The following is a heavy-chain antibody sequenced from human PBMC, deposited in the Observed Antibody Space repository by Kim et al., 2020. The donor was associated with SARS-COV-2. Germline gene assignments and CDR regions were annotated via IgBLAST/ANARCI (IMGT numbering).Heavy chain of an antibody. J-gene: IGHJ6*02. CDR3: ARVGGWYENYYYYYGMDV. V-gene: IGHV3-11*06. Sequence: KGRFPISRDNAKNSLYLQMNSMRAEDTAVYYCARVGGWYENYYYYYGMDVWGQGTTVTVSS. D-gene: IGHD6-19*01.